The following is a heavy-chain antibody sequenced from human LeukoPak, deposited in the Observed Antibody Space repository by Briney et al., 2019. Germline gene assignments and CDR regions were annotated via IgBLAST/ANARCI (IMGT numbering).Heavy chain of an antibody. J-gene: IGHJ4*02. V-gene: IGHV4-59*01. CDR2: VYYGGST. D-gene: IGHD2-2*01. CDR1: GGSISTYY. CDR3: ARGRGCSRGSCYADY. Sequence: PSETLSLTCTVSGGSISTYYWSWIRQPPGKGLAWIGYVYYGGSTSYSPSLKSRVTISVDTSKNQFSLKLSSVTAADTAVYYCARGRGCSRGSCYADYRGPGTLVTVSS.